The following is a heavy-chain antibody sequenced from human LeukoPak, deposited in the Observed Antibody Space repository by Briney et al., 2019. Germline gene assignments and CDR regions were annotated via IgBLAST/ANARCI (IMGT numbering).Heavy chain of an antibody. CDR1: GFTFSSCA. V-gene: IGHV3-30*02. CDR3: VKDFWLDYGDW. Sequence: PGGSLTLSCAASGFTFSSCAMHWVRQAPGKGLEWVAYIGYDGNNKYYADSVKGRFTISRDNSKNTLYLQMNSLTTEDTAVYYCVKDFWLDYGDWGGQGTLATVSS. CDR2: IGYDGNNK. D-gene: IGHD4-17*01. J-gene: IGHJ4*02.